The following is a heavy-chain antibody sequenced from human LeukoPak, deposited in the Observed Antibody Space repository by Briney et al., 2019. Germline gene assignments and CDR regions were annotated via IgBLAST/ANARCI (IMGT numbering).Heavy chain of an antibody. CDR1: GFTFSSYA. CDR2: ISRSGGST. J-gene: IGHJ4*02. D-gene: IGHD2-15*01. V-gene: IGHV3-23*01. CDR3: AKSGFGVVVVAATEGRFADY. Sequence: GGSLRLSCAASGFTFSSYAMSWVRQAPGKGLEWVSAISRSGGSTYYADSVKGRFTISRDNSKNTLYLQMNSLRAEDTAVYYCAKSGFGVVVVAATEGRFADYWGQGTLVTVSS.